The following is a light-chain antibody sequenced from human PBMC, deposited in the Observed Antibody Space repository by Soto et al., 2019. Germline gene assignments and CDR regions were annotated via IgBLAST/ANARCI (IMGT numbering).Light chain of an antibody. CDR1: ESVSRN. J-gene: IGKJ5*01. Sequence: EVVMTQSPATLSVSPGERATLSSSASESVSRNLAWYQQKPVQPPRLLIYGASTRATAVPARFSGSGSGTEFTLTISSLKSADFAAYYCQQYNNWHTITFGQGTRLEIK. CDR2: GAS. CDR3: QQYNNWHTIT. V-gene: IGKV3-15*01.